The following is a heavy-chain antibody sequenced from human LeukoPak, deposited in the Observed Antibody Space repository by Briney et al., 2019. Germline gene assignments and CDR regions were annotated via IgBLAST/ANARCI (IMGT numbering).Heavy chain of an antibody. CDR3: ARDITMVQGVIEGIDY. CDR2: IWYDGSDK. CDR1: GFTFSSYG. Sequence: AGGSLRLSCTASGFTFSSYGMHWVRQAPGKGLEWVAVIWYDGSDKYYGDSVKGRFTISRDNSKNTLYLQMNSLRAEDAAVYYCARDITMVQGVIEGIDYWGQGTLVTVSS. J-gene: IGHJ4*02. D-gene: IGHD3-10*01. V-gene: IGHV3-33*01.